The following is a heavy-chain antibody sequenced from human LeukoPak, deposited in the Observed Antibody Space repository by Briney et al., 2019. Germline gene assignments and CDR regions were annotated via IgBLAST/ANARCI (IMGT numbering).Heavy chain of an antibody. CDR1: GGSISSSSYY. Sequence: PSETLSLTCTVSGGSISSSSYYWGWIRQPPGKGLEWIGYIYYSGSTNYNPSLKSRVTISVDTSKNQFSLKLSSVTAADTAVYYCARLYSGSYIYWGQGTLVTVSS. CDR2: IYYSGST. D-gene: IGHD1-26*01. V-gene: IGHV4-61*05. CDR3: ARLYSGSYIY. J-gene: IGHJ4*02.